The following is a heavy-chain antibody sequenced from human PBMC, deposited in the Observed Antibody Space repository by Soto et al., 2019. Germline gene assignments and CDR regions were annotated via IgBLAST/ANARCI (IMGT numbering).Heavy chain of an antibody. J-gene: IGHJ6*02. CDR1: GGSISSSSYY. Sequence: SETLSLTCTVSGGSISSSSYYWGWIRQPPGKGLEWIGSIYYSGSTYYNPSLKSRVTISVDTSKNQFSLKLSSVTAADTAVYYCAKKNLGIAAAGPSVKDYYYGMDVWGQGTTVT. D-gene: IGHD6-13*01. CDR2: IYYSGST. CDR3: AKKNLGIAAAGPSVKDYYYGMDV. V-gene: IGHV4-39*01.